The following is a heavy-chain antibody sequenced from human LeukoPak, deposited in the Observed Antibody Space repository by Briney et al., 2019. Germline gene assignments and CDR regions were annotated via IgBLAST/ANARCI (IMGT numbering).Heavy chain of an antibody. CDR1: DYSINSGYY. CDR2: IYHSGST. Sequence: SETLSLTCTVSDYSINSGYYWDWIRQPPGKGLEWIGSIYHSGSTYYNPSLKSRLTISVDTSKNQFSLKLSSVTAADTAVYYCARGQYGDYLDYWGQGTLVTVSS. J-gene: IGHJ4*02. V-gene: IGHV4-38-2*02. CDR3: ARGQYGDYLDY. D-gene: IGHD4-17*01.